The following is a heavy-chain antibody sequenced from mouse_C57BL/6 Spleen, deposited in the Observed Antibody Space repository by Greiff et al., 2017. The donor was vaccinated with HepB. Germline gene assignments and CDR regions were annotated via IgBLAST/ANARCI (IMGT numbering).Heavy chain of an antibody. V-gene: IGHV1-4*01. CDR2: INPSSGYT. D-gene: IGHD2-1*01. J-gene: IGHJ4*01. CDR3: ARGGNGAMDY. Sequence: VQLQQSGAELARPGASVKMSCKASGYTFTSYTMHWVKQRPGQGLEWIGYINPSSGYTKYNQKFKDKATLTADKSSSTAYMQLSSLTSEDSAVYYGARGGNGAMDYWGQGTSVTVSS. CDR1: GYTFTSYT.